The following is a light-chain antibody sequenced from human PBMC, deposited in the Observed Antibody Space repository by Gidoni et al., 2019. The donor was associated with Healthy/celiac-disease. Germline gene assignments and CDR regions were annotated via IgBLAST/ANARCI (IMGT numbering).Light chain of an antibody. J-gene: IGLJ2*01. V-gene: IGLV2-14*03. CDR3: SSYTSSSTLV. CDR2: DVS. Sequence: SALTHPASVSGAPAQSITISCTGTSSDVGGYYYGSCYQQHPGKAPKLMIYDVSNRPPGVSNRFSGSKSGNTASLTISGLQAEDEADYYCSSYTSSSTLVFGGGTKLTVL. CDR1: SSDVGGYYY.